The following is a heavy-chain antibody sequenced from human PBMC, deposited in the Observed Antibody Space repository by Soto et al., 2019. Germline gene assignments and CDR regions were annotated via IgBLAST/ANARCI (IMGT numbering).Heavy chain of an antibody. D-gene: IGHD5-12*01. V-gene: IGHV3-23*01. CDR3: AKERSFYSGYDY. CDR2: ISGSGGST. CDR1: GFTFSSYA. Sequence: PGGSLRLSCAASGFTFSSYAMSWVRQAPGKGLEWVSAISGSGGSTYYADSVKGRFTISRDNSKNTLFLQMDSLRVEDSALYYCAKERSFYSGYDYWGPGTLVTVSS. J-gene: IGHJ4*02.